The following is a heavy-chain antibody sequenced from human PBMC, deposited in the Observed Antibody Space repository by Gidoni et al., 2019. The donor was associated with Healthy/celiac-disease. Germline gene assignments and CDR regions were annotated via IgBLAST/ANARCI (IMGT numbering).Heavy chain of an antibody. D-gene: IGHD2-2*01. J-gene: IGHJ4*02. CDR1: GFTFSSYA. V-gene: IGHV3-23*01. CDR3: AKGTIVVVPAAMFG. CDR2: ISGSGGST. Sequence: EVQLLESGGGLVPPGGSLRLSCSASGFTFSSYAMSWVRQAPGKGLEWVSAISGSGGSTYYADSVKGRFTISRENSKNTLYLQMNSLRAEDTAVYYCAKGTIVVVPAAMFGWGQGTLVTVSS.